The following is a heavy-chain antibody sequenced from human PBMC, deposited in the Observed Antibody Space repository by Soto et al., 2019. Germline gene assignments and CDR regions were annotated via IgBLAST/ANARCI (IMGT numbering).Heavy chain of an antibody. CDR3: ARQYCADGVCYLPDY. D-gene: IGHD2-8*01. J-gene: IGHJ4*02. V-gene: IGHV1-18*01. CDR2: ISTYNVNT. Sequence: QVQLVQSGAEVKKPGASVKVSCKASGYTFTTYGISWVRQAPGQGLEWMGWISTYNVNTYYTQKLQGRVTMTTDTSTNTAYMELTSQKSDDTAVYYCARQYCADGVCYLPDYWGQGTLVTVSS. CDR1: GYTFTTYG.